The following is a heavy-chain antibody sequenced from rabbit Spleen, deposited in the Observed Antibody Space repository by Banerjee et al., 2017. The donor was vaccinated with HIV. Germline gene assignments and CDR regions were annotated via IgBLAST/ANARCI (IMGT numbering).Heavy chain of an antibody. Sequence: QSLEESGGDLVKPGASLTLTCIASGVSFSGDSYMCWVRQAPGKGLEWIACIDTGSSGFTYYASWAKGRFTISKTSSTTVALQVTSLTAADTATYFCTRDAAGVIGWNFNLWGQGTLVTVS. CDR2: IDTGSSGFT. CDR1: GVSFSGDSY. D-gene: IGHD1-1*01. V-gene: IGHV1S40*01. CDR3: TRDAAGVIGWNFNL. J-gene: IGHJ4*01.